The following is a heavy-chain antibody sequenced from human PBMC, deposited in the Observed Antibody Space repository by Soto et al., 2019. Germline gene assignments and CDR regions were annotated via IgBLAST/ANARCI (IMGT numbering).Heavy chain of an antibody. V-gene: IGHV1-24*01. D-gene: IGHD4-17*01. CDR2: FDPEDGET. CDR3: ATLRHYGDYYYYYMDV. J-gene: IGHJ6*03. Sequence: ASVKGSCKVSRYTLTELSMHWVRQAPGKGLEWMGGFDPEDGETIYAQKFQGRVTMTEDTSTDTAYMELSSLRSEDTAVYYCATLRHYGDYYYYYMDVWGKGTTVTVPS. CDR1: RYTLTELS.